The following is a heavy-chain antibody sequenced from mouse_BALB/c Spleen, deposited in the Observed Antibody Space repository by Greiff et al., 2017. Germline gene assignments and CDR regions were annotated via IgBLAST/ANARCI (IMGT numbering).Heavy chain of an antibody. J-gene: IGHJ3*01. Sequence: VQLQQSGAELVRPGASVKMSCKASGYTFTSYTMHWVQQSPGQGLEWIGYINPSSGYTNYNQKFKDKATLTADKSSSTAYMQLSSLTSEDSAVYYCAREVAWFAYWGQGTLVTVSA. CDR1: GYTFTSYT. D-gene: IGHD1-1*02. CDR3: AREVAWFAY. CDR2: INPSSGYT. V-gene: IGHV1-4*01.